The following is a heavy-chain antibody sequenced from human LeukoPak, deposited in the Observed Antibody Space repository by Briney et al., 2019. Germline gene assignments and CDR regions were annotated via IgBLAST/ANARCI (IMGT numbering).Heavy chain of an antibody. D-gene: IGHD3-3*01. J-gene: IGHJ4*02. V-gene: IGHV3-7*01. CDR3: ARDLTRYYDFWSGYKDY. Sequence: GGSLRLSCAASGFTFSSFWMSWVRQAPGKGLEWVANIRQDGSEKYYVDSVKGRFTISRDNAKTSLYLQMNSQRAEDTAVYYCARDLTRYYDFWSGYKDYWGQGTLVTVSS. CDR1: GFTFSSFW. CDR2: IRQDGSEK.